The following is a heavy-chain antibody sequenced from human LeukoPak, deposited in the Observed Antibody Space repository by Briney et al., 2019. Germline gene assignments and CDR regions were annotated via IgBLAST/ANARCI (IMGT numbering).Heavy chain of an antibody. CDR2: IYYSGST. CDR1: RGSLTIYY. J-gene: IGHJ6*03. V-gene: IGHV4-59*01. CDR3: ERSPPMVVVVPAAMDV. D-gene: IGHD2-2*01. Sequence: PSETLSLTCAVSRGSLTIYYGSWITQPPGKGLEWIRYIYYSGSTNYNPSLKSRVTISVDTSKNQGSLKLSSVTAADAALYYCERSPPMVVVVPAAMDVWGKGTTVTVSS.